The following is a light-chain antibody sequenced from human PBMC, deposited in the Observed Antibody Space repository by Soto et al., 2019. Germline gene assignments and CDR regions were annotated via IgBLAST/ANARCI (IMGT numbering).Light chain of an antibody. CDR3: QSYDISLHNYV. Sequence: NFMLTQPHSVSESPGKTVTISCTRSSGSIASNYVQWYQQRPGSAPTPVIYEDSQRPSGVPDRFSGSIDSSSNSASLTISRLQTEDEADYYCQSYDISLHNYVFGTGTKLTVL. CDR1: SGSIASNY. V-gene: IGLV6-57*04. CDR2: EDS. J-gene: IGLJ1*01.